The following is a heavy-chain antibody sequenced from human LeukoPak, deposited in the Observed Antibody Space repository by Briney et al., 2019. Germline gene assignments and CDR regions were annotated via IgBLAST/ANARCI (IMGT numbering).Heavy chain of an antibody. J-gene: IGHJ6*03. CDR2: VIPISNTP. D-gene: IGHD2-2*02. CDR3: SRVDRYLFYMDV. CDR1: GYTFNNYV. V-gene: IGHV1-69*05. Sequence: SVKVSCKPSGYTFNNYVFTWVRLAPGQPIEWMGGVIPISNTPNYAQKFQGKVSITTDESTRTSYMELRSLRSDDTAVYYCSRVDRYLFYMDVWGKGTTVTVSS.